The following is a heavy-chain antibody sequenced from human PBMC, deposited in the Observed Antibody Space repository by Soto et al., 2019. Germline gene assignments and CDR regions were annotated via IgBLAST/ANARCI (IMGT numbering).Heavy chain of an antibody. CDR2: IYYSGST. J-gene: IGHJ5*02. CDR1: GGSISSGGYY. CDR3: ARDVPLAGGRGWFDP. Sequence: QVQLQESGPGLVKPSQTLSLTCTVSGGSISSGGYYWSWIRQHPGKGLEWIGYIYYSGSTYYNPSLKSRVTISVDTSKNQFSLKPSSVTAADTAVYYCARDVPLAGGRGWFDPWGQGTLVTVSS. D-gene: IGHD6-19*01. V-gene: IGHV4-31*03.